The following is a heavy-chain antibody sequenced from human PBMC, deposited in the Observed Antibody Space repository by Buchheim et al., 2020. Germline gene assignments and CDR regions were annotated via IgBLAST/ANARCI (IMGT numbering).Heavy chain of an antibody. CDR2: IYTSGST. J-gene: IGHJ4*02. V-gene: IGHV4-61*02. D-gene: IGHD6-13*01. CDR1: GGSISSGSYY. CDR3: AREYSSSWDYYFDY. Sequence: QVQLQESGPGLVKPSQTLSLTCTVSGGSISSGSYYWSWIRQPAGKGLEWIGRIYTSGSTNYNPSLNSGVHLPVATSKHTYSLKLSSVTAADTAVYYCAREYSSSWDYYFDYWGQGTL.